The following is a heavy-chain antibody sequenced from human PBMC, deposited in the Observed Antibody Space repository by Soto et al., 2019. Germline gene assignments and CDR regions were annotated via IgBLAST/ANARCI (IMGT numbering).Heavy chain of an antibody. J-gene: IGHJ4*02. Sequence: QVQLVESGGGVVQPGRSLRLSCAASGFTFSSYGMHWVRQAPGKGLEWVAVIWYDGSNKYYADSVKGRFTNSRDNYKNALYRQMNSLRAEDTAVYYCARWGYCSGGSCYDGGGIWFDYWGQGTLVTVSS. CDR3: ARWGYCSGGSCYDGGGIWFDY. CDR1: GFTFSSYG. CDR2: IWYDGSNK. D-gene: IGHD2-15*01. V-gene: IGHV3-33*01.